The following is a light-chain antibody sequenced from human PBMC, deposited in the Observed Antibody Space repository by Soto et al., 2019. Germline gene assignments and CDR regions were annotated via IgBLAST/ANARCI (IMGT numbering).Light chain of an antibody. V-gene: IGKV1-39*01. Sequence: DIQMTQSPSSLSASVGDRVTITCRASQSISNFLNWYQHRLGKAPKLLIYDASSLQSGVPSRFSGSGSGTDFTLTISSLQPEDCATYYCQQSYVTPRTFGQGTKVDI. CDR2: DAS. CDR1: QSISNF. J-gene: IGKJ1*01. CDR3: QQSYVTPRT.